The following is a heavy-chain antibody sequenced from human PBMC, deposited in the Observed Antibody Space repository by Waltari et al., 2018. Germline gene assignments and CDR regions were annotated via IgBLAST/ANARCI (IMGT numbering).Heavy chain of an antibody. V-gene: IGHV1-8*01. D-gene: IGHD4-17*01. Sequence: QVQLVQSGGEVKKPGASVKVSCKASGYTFTSYDVNWVRQATGQGLEWVGWMNPNSGNTGYAQKFQGRVTMTRNTSISTAYMELSSLRSEDTAVYYCARGVWVTTVITSPYYFDYWGQGTLVTVSS. CDR2: MNPNSGNT. CDR3: ARGVWVTTVITSPYYFDY. J-gene: IGHJ4*02. CDR1: GYTFTSYD.